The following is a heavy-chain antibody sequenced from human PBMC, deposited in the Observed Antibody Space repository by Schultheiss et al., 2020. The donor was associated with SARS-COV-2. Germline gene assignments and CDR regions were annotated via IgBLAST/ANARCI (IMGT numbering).Heavy chain of an antibody. CDR3: ARQGIAAAGDY. V-gene: IGHV4-59*01. CDR1: GGSISSYY. D-gene: IGHD6-13*01. CDR2: IYYSGST. J-gene: IGHJ4*02. Sequence: SETLSLTCTVSGGSISSYYWSWIRQPPGKGLEWIGSIYYSGSTNYNPSLKSRVTISVDTSKNQFSLKLSSVTAADTAVYYCARQGIAAAGDYWGQGTLVTVSS.